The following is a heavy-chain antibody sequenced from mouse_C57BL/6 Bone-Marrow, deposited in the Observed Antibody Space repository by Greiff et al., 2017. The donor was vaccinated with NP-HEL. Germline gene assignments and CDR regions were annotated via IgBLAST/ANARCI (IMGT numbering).Heavy chain of an antibody. Sequence: QVQLQQSGPGLVQPSQSLSITCTVSGFSLTSYGVHWVRQSPGKGLEWLGVIWSGGSTDYNAAFISRLSISKDNSKSQVFFKMNSLQADDTARYYCAIIYDGYYRGAMDYWGQGTSVTVSS. CDR2: IWSGGST. CDR1: GFSLTSYG. V-gene: IGHV2-2*01. CDR3: AIIYDGYYRGAMDY. J-gene: IGHJ4*01. D-gene: IGHD2-3*01.